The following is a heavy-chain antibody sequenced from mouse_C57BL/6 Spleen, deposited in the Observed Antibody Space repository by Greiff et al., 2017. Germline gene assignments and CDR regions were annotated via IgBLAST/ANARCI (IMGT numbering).Heavy chain of an antibody. CDR3: ARRYYGYEDYYAIDY. CDR1: GFTFSDYY. Sequence: EVQLVESGGGLVQPGGSLKLSCAASGFTFSDYYMYWVRQTPEKRLEWVAYISNGGGSTYYPDTVKGRFTISRDNAKNTLYLQMSRLKSEDTAMYYCARRYYGYEDYYAIDYWGQGTSVTVSS. CDR2: ISNGGGST. J-gene: IGHJ4*01. D-gene: IGHD2-2*01. V-gene: IGHV5-12*01.